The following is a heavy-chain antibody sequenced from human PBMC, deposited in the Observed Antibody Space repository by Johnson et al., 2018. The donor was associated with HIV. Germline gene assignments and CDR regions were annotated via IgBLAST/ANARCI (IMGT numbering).Heavy chain of an antibody. CDR2: IWYDGSNK. CDR1: GFTFRSYG. V-gene: IGHV3-33*06. CDR3: VKGIDSSSWYAFDI. D-gene: IGHD6-13*01. Sequence: QVQLVESGGGVVQPGRSLRLSCAVSGFTFRSYGVHWVRQAPGKGLEWVAVIWYDGSNKYYADSVKGRFTISRDNSKNTLYLQMNSLRAEDTAVYYCVKGIDSSSWYAFDIWGQGTMVTVSS. J-gene: IGHJ3*02.